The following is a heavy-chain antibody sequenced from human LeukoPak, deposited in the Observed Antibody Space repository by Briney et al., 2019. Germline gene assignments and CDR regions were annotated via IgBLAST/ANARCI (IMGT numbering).Heavy chain of an antibody. D-gene: IGHD1-7*01. CDR3: ARGQGEGYNWNYDFDY. V-gene: IGHV4-34*01. CDR2: INHSGST. Sequence: SETLSLTCAVYGGSFSGYYWSWIRQPPGKGLEWIGEINHSGSTNYNPSLKSRVTISVDTSKNQFSLKLSSVTAADTAVYCCARGQGEGYNWNYDFDYWGQGTLVTVSS. J-gene: IGHJ4*02. CDR1: GGSFSGYY.